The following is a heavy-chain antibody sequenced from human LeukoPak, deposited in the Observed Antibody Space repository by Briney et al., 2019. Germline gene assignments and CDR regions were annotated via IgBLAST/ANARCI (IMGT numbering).Heavy chain of an antibody. CDR3: ARGSIRGIAAAGTSLTDY. CDR2: IHQHGSKE. Sequence: PGGSLRLSCTTSGFNFRAYWMAWVRQAPGKGLEWVANIHQHGSKENYVDSVKGRFTISRDNAKNSVFLQMNSLRAEDTALYYCARGSIRGIAAAGTSLTDYWGQGTLVTVSS. J-gene: IGHJ4*02. D-gene: IGHD6-13*01. V-gene: IGHV3-7*03. CDR1: GFNFRAYW.